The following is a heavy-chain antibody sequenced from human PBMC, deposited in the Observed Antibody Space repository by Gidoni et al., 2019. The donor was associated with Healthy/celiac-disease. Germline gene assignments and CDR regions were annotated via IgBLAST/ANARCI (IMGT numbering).Heavy chain of an antibody. CDR2: ISGSGGST. V-gene: IGHV3-23*01. CDR1: GFTFRSYA. Sequence: EVQLLESGGGLVQPGGSLRLSGAASGFTFRSYAMSWVRQGPGKGLEWVSAISGSGGSTYYADSVKGRFTISRDNSKNTLYLQMNSLRAEDTAVYYCAKASSYDILTYWGQGTLVTVSS. CDR3: AKASSYDILTY. D-gene: IGHD3-9*01. J-gene: IGHJ4*02.